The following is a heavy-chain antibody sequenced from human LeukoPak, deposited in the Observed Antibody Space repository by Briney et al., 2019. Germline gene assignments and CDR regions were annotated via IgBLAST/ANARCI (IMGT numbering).Heavy chain of an antibody. D-gene: IGHD1-26*01. Sequence: GGSLRLSCAASGFAFSSYGMHWVRQAPGKGPEWVAVISYDGSNKYYADSVKGRFTISRDNSKNTLYLQMNSLRAEDTAVYYCAKGTIVGATTFDYWGQGTLVTVSS. J-gene: IGHJ4*02. CDR1: GFAFSSYG. CDR2: ISYDGSNK. CDR3: AKGTIVGATTFDY. V-gene: IGHV3-30*18.